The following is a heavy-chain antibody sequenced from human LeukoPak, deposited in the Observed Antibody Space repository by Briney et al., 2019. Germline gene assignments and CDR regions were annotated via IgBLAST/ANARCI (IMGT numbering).Heavy chain of an antibody. CDR1: GFTFGDYA. CDR3: ARGMRWGIAVAGTGK. CDR2: INHSGST. V-gene: IGHV4-34*01. D-gene: IGHD6-19*01. Sequence: LRLSCAASGFTFGDYAMSWVRQPPGKGLEWIGEINHSGSTNYNPSLKSRVTISVDTPKNQFSLKLSSVTAADTAMYYCARGMRWGIAVAGTGKWGQGTLVTVSS. J-gene: IGHJ4*02.